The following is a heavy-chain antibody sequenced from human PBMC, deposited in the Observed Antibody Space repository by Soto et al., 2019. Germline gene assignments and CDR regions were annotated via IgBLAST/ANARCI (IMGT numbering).Heavy chain of an antibody. CDR2: ISSSSSTI. CDR3: ARDSVGVVPAAISSDAFDI. Sequence: HPGGSLRLSCAASGFTFSSYSMNWVRQAPGKGLEWVSYISSSSSTIYYADSVKGRFTISRDNAKNSLYLQMNSLRDEDTAVYYCARDSVGVVPAAISSDAFDIWGQGTMVTVSS. J-gene: IGHJ3*02. CDR1: GFTFSSYS. D-gene: IGHD2-2*01. V-gene: IGHV3-48*02.